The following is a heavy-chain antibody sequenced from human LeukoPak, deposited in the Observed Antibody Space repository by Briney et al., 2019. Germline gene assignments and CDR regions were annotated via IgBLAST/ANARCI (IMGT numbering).Heavy chain of an antibody. D-gene: IGHD4-17*01. CDR2: IIPIFGTA. J-gene: IGHJ4*02. Sequence: SVKVSRKASGGTFSSYAISWVRQAPGQGLEWMGRIIPIFGTANYAQKFQGRVTITTDESTSTAYMELSSLRSEDTAVYCCARDLNDYGDYSFDYWGQGTLVTVSS. V-gene: IGHV1-69*05. CDR1: GGTFSSYA. CDR3: ARDLNDYGDYSFDY.